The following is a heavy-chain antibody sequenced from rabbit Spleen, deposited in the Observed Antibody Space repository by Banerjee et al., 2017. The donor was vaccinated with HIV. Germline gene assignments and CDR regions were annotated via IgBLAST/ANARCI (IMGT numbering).Heavy chain of an antibody. CDR1: GVSFSFSSY. D-gene: IGHD1-1*01. J-gene: IGHJ6*01. CDR2: IEVGSSGFT. V-gene: IGHV1S45*01. CDR3: ARDTSSSFSSYGMDL. Sequence: QEQLEESGGGLVKPGASLTLTCTASGVSFSFSSYMCWVRQAPGKGLEWIACIEVGSSGFTYFATWAKGRFTISKTSSTTVTLQVTRLTAVDTATYFCARDTSSSFSSYGMDLWGQGTLVTVS.